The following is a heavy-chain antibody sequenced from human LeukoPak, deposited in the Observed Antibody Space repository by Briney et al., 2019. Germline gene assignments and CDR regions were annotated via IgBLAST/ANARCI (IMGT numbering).Heavy chain of an antibody. D-gene: IGHD3-10*01. V-gene: IGHV3-7*01. J-gene: IGHJ4*02. CDR2: IKEDGSEK. CDR1: GFTFSSYG. CDR3: ARGVWFGESLGSGSDY. Sequence: GGSLRLSCAASGFTFSSYGMHWVRQAPGKGLEWVANIKEDGSEKFYVDSVKGRFTISRDNAKNSLYLQMNSLRVDDTAVYYCARGVWFGESLGSGSDYWGQGTQVTVSS.